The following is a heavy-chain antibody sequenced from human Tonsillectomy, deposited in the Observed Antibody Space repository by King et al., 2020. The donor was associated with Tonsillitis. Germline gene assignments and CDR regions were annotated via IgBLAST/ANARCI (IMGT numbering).Heavy chain of an antibody. Sequence: VQLVESGGGLVQPGGSLRLSCAASGFTFSSYWMHWVRQAPGKGLVWVSRINSDGISTSYADSVKGRFTISRDNAKNTLYLQMNSLRAEDTAVYYCARGDYYDSSGYPSVDYYYYGMDVWGQGTTVTVSS. V-gene: IGHV3-74*01. D-gene: IGHD3-22*01. J-gene: IGHJ6*02. CDR1: GFTFSSYW. CDR3: ARGDYYDSSGYPSVDYYYYGMDV. CDR2: INSDGIST.